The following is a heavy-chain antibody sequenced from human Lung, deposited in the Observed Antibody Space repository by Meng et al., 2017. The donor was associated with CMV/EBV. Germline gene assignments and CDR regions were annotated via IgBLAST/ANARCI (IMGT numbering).Heavy chain of an antibody. CDR2: IYYTGST. Sequence: QVQLEGSGPGLVKPSQPLSLTCTVSGGSIGSGGYYWSWIRQHPGKGLEWIGYIYYTGSTFYNPSLKSRVTISVDTSKNQFSLKLIPATAADTAVYYCAREAGRDGYATPKFDYWGQGTLVTVSS. D-gene: IGHD5-24*01. CDR1: GGSIGSGGYY. CDR3: AREAGRDGYATPKFDY. J-gene: IGHJ4*02. V-gene: IGHV4-31*03.